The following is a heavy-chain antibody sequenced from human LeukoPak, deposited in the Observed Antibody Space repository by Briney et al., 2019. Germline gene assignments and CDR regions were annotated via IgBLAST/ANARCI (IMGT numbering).Heavy chain of an antibody. CDR3: ARDLYCSSTSCYTGFDY. J-gene: IGHJ4*02. Sequence: ASVKASCKASGGTFSSYAISWVRQAPGQGLEWMGGIIPIFGTANYAQKFQGRVTITADESTSTAYMELSSLRSEDTAVYYCARDLYCSSTSCYTGFDYWGQGTLVTVSS. CDR2: IIPIFGTA. V-gene: IGHV1-69*13. CDR1: GGTFSSYA. D-gene: IGHD2-2*02.